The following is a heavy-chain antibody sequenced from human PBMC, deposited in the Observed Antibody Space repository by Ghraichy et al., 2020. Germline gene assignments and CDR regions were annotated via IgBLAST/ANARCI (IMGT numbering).Heavy chain of an antibody. J-gene: IGHJ3*02. CDR1: GGSISSSSYY. CDR3: ARPAYSSSWYSGAFDI. CDR2: IYYSGST. D-gene: IGHD6-13*01. V-gene: IGHV4-39*01. Sequence: SETLSLTCTVSGGSISSSSYYWGWIRQPPGKGLEWIGSIYYSGSTYYNPSLKSRVTISVDTSKNQFSLKLSSVTAADTAVYYCARPAYSSSWYSGAFDIWGQGTMVTVSS.